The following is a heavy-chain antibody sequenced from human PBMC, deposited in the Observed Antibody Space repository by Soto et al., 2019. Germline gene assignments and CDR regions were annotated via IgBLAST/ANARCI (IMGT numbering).Heavy chain of an antibody. CDR1: GGSISSSSYY. J-gene: IGHJ6*02. CDR2: IYYSGST. D-gene: IGHD3-22*01. Sequence: SETLSLTCTVSGGSISSSSYYWGWIRQPPGKGLEWIGSIYYSGSTYYNPSLKSRVTISRDDSKNTLYLQMNSLKTEDTAVYYCTTGIVVVIPSGMDVWGQGTTVTVSS. CDR3: TTGIVVVIPSGMDV. V-gene: IGHV4-39*07.